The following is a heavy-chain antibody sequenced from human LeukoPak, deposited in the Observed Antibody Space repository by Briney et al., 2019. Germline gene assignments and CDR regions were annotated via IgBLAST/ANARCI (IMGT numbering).Heavy chain of an antibody. CDR3: ARHSSGWYYDY. J-gene: IGHJ4*02. V-gene: IGHV4-59*08. Sequence: SETLSLTCTVSGGSISSYYWSWIRQPPGKGLEWIGYIYYSGSTNYNPSLKSRVTISVDTSKNQFSLKLSSVTAADTAVYYCARHSSGWYYDYWGRGTLVTVSS. CDR1: GGSISSYY. CDR2: IYYSGST. D-gene: IGHD6-19*01.